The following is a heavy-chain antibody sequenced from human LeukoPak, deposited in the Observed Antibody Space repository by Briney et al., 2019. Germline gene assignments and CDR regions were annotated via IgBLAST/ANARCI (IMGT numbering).Heavy chain of an antibody. Sequence: PSETLSLTCAVYGGSFSGYYWSWVRQGPGKGLEWVSAISVSGNTYHADSVKGRFTISRDSSKNTLYLQMNSLRAGDAAVYYCAKAPVTTCSGAYCYPFDYWSQGTLVTVSS. D-gene: IGHD2-15*01. V-gene: IGHV3-23*01. CDR1: GGSFSGYY. CDR2: ISVSGNT. J-gene: IGHJ4*02. CDR3: AKAPVTTCSGAYCYPFDY.